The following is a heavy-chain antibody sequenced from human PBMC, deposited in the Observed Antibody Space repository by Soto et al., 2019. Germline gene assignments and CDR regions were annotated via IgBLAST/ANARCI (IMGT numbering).Heavy chain of an antibody. CDR2: IYYSGST. D-gene: IGHD3-3*01. J-gene: IGHJ4*02. Sequence: ETLSLAGPVSGASISSYYWSWIRQPPGKGLEWIGYIYYSGSTNYNPSLKSRVTISVDTSKNQFSLKLSSVTAADTAVYYCASATYYDFWSGYYTGLDYWGQGTLVTVS. CDR3: ASATYYDFWSGYYTGLDY. V-gene: IGHV4-59*01. CDR1: GASISSYY.